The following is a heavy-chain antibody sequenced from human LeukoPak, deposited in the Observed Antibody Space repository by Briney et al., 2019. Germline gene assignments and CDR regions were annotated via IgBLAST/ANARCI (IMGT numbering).Heavy chain of an antibody. J-gene: IGHJ4*02. V-gene: IGHV1-69*05. CDR1: GGTFSSYA. CDR3: ARQVGGSSHFAY. CDR2: IIPIFGTA. D-gene: IGHD1-26*01. Sequence: ASVKVSCKSSGGTFSSYAISWVRQAPGQGLEWMGGIIPIFGTANYAQKFQGRVTITTAESTSTAYMELSSLRSEDTAVYYCARQVGGSSHFAYWGQGTLVTVSS.